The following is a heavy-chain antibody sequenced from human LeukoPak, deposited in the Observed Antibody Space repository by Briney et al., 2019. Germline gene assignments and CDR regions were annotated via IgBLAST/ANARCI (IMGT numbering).Heavy chain of an antibody. CDR3: ARGSGSYYDELFDY. Sequence: GGSLRLSCAASGFTFNSYAIHWVRQAPGKGLEWVAVISYDGTTEFYGDSVKGRFTISRDNAKNSLYLQMNSLRAEDTAVYYCARGSGSYYDELFDYWGQGTLVTVSS. D-gene: IGHD1-26*01. CDR2: ISYDGTTE. CDR1: GFTFNSYA. V-gene: IGHV3-30*03. J-gene: IGHJ4*02.